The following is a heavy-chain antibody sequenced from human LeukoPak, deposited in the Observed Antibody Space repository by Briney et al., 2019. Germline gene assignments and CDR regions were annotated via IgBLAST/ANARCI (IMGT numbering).Heavy chain of an antibody. CDR1: GGTFSSYA. Sequence: SVKVSCKASGGTFSSYAISWVRQAPGQGLEWMGGIIPIFGTANYAQKFQGRVTITADESTSTAYMELSSLRSEDTAVYYCARDKTTDYYGSGSLDYWGQGTLVTISS. V-gene: IGHV1-69*13. CDR2: IIPIFGTA. D-gene: IGHD3-10*01. J-gene: IGHJ4*02. CDR3: ARDKTTDYYGSGSLDY.